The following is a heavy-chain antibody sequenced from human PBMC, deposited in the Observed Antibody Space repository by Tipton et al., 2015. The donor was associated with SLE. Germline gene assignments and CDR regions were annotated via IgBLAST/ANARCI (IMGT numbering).Heavy chain of an antibody. D-gene: IGHD3/OR15-3a*01. CDR1: GFTFDDYA. Sequence: SLRLSCVASGFTFDDYAMHWVRQAPGKGLEWVSSISWNSHNRDYADSVKGRFTISRDSAVNSLYLQMNNLRAEDTAVYYCARQMPLNTLFWTTDFDYFGQGTLVTVSS. J-gene: IGHJ4*02. CDR3: ARQMPLNTLFWTTDFDY. V-gene: IGHV3-9*01. CDR2: ISWNSHNR.